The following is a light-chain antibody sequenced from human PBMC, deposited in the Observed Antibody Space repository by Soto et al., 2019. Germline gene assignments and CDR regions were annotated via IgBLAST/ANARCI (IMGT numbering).Light chain of an antibody. Sequence: EIVMTQSPATLSVSPGERATLSCRASQSVSSNLAWYQQKPGQAPRLLIYGASTRATGIPARFSGSGSGTEFTLTISSLQSEDFAVYYCQQYNNWLRTVGQGTKVDI. CDR1: QSVSSN. V-gene: IGKV3-15*01. CDR3: QQYNNWLRT. J-gene: IGKJ1*01. CDR2: GAS.